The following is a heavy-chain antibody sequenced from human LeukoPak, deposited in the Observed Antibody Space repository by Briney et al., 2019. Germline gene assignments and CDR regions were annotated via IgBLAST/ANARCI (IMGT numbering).Heavy chain of an antibody. CDR2: IYHSGST. CDR3: AVNSGYLYTSVY. CDR1: GYSISSGYY. V-gene: IGHV4-38-2*02. J-gene: IGHJ4*02. Sequence: SETLSLTCTVSGYSISSGYYWGWIRQPPGKGLEWIGSIYHSGSTYYNPSLKSRVTISVDTSKNQFSLKLSSVTAADTAVYYCAVNSGYLYTSVYWGQGTLVTVSS. D-gene: IGHD5-12*01.